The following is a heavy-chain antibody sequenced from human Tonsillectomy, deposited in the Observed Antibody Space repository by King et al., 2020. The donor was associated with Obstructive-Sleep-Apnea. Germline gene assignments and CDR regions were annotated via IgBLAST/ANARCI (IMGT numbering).Heavy chain of an antibody. CDR1: GYTFTVYY. CDR3: ARERSSITMIEPSYGMDV. J-gene: IGHJ6*02. D-gene: IGHD3-22*01. V-gene: IGHV1-2*04. CDR2: INPNRGGT. Sequence: QLVQSGAEVKKPGASVKVSCKASGYTFTVYYKHLVRQAPGQGLEWMGWINPNRGGTNYAQKFQGWVTMTRATSISTAYMELSRLRSDDTAVYYCARERSSITMIEPSYGMDVWGQGTTVTVSS.